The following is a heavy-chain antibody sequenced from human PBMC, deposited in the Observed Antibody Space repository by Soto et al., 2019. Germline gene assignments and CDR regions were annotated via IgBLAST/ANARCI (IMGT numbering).Heavy chain of an antibody. D-gene: IGHD3-10*01. J-gene: IGHJ4*02. CDR2: ISSSSTYK. CDR1: GFTLSSYS. V-gene: IGHV3-21*06. CDR3: ARDGSGSYYANLDF. Sequence: GGSLRLSCVVSGFTLSSYSMNWVRQAPGKGLEWVSSISSSSTYKYYADSVKGRFTISRDNAKNSVYLQMNSLRAEDTAVYYCARDGSGSYYANLDFRGQGTLVTVSS.